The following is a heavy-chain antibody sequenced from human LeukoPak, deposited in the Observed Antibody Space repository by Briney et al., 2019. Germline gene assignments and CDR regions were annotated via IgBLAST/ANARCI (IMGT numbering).Heavy chain of an antibody. J-gene: IGHJ1*01. V-gene: IGHV1-2*02. CDR3: ARDWGGIAAAGTMDEYFQH. CDR2: INPNNDDT. Sequence: ASVKVSCKPSGYTFIHHYIHWVRQAPGQGLEWMGWINPNNDDTNYAEKFQGRVTMTRDTSISTAYMELSRLRSDDTAVYYCARDWGGIAAAGTMDEYFQHWGQGTLVTVSS. CDR1: GYTFIHHY. D-gene: IGHD6-13*01.